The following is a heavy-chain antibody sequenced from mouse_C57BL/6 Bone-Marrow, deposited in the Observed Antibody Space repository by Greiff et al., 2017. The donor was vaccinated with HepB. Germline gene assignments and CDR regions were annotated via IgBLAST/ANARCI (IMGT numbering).Heavy chain of an antibody. CDR3: ARNWGYYYGSSLLFDY. CDR1: GYTFTSYW. Sequence: QVQLQQPGAELVKPGASVKLSCKASGYTFTSYWMHWVKQRSGRGLEWIGRIDPNSGGTKYNEKFKSKATLTVDKPSSTAYLQLSSLTSEDSAVYYCARNWGYYYGSSLLFDYWGQGTTLTVSS. CDR2: IDPNSGGT. D-gene: IGHD1-1*01. V-gene: IGHV1-72*01. J-gene: IGHJ2*01.